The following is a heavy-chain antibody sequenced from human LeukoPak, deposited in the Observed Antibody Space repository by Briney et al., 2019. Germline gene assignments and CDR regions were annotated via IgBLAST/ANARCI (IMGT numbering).Heavy chain of an antibody. J-gene: IGHJ4*02. Sequence: SETLSLTCTVSGGSISSYYWSWIRQPPGKGLEWIGYIYYSWSTNYNPSLKSRVTISVDTSKNQFSLKLSSVTAADTAVYYCARRLIYYYDSSGYYFYDVFDYWGQGTLVTVSS. D-gene: IGHD3-22*01. V-gene: IGHV4-59*08. CDR2: IYYSWST. CDR3: ARRLIYYYDSSGYYFYDVFDY. CDR1: GGSISSYY.